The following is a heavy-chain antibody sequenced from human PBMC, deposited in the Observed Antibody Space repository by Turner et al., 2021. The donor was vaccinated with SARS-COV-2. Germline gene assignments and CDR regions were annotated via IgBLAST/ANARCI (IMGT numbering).Heavy chain of an antibody. CDR1: GFTFSSYW. V-gene: IGHV3-7*01. D-gene: IGHD6-13*01. Sequence: EVQLVESGGGLVQPGGSLRLSCADSGFTFSSYWMSWVREAVGKGLEWVANIKQGGSEKYYVATVKGRFTISRDNAKNSLYLQMNSLRAEDTAVYYCARLGGSSWYFDYWGQGTLVTVSS. CDR3: ARLGGSSWYFDY. J-gene: IGHJ4*02. CDR2: IKQGGSEK.